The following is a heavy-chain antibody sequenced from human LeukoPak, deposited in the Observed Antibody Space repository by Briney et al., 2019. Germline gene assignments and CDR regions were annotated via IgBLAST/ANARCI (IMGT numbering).Heavy chain of an antibody. CDR3: AREDTAMVRIALDI. D-gene: IGHD5-18*01. V-gene: IGHV4-59*01. CDR1: GGPINSYY. Sequence: KPSETLSLTCTVSGGPINSYYWSWIRQPPGKGLEWIGYIYYSGSTNYNPSLKSRVTISVDTSKNQFSLKLSSVTAADTAVYFCAREDTAMVRIALDIWGQGTMVTVSS. CDR2: IYYSGST. J-gene: IGHJ3*02.